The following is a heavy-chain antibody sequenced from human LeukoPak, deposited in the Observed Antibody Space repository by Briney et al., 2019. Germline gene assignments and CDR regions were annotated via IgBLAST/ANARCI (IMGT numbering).Heavy chain of an antibody. CDR2: ISYDGSNK. D-gene: IGHD3-22*01. CDR3: ATDYYDSSGYFAFDY. Sequence: GGSLRLSCAASGFTFSSYAMHWVRQAPGKGLEWVAVISYDGSNKYYADSVKGRFTISRDNSKNTLYLQMNSLRAEDTAVYYCATDYYDSSGYFAFDYWGQGTLVTVSS. V-gene: IGHV3-30-3*01. J-gene: IGHJ4*02. CDR1: GFTFSSYA.